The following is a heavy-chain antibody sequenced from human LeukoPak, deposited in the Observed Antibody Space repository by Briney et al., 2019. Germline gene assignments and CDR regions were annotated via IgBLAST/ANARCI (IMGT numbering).Heavy chain of an antibody. D-gene: IGHD6-13*01. CDR1: GGSMSNYY. J-gene: IGHJ4*02. Sequence: SETLSLTCTVSGGSMSNYYWNWIRQPAGKGLEWIGRIYSSGSTNYNPSLKSRVTMSIDTSKRQFSLKLTSVTAADTAVYYCARRGRMQQLVRYFDYWGQGTLVTVSS. V-gene: IGHV4-4*07. CDR3: ARRGRMQQLVRYFDY. CDR2: IYSSGST.